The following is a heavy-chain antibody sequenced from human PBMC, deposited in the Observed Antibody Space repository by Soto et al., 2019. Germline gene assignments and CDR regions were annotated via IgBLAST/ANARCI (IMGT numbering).Heavy chain of an antibody. Sequence: SETLSLTCTVSGGSINSNTYYWAWIRQPPGKGLEWIGSFYYSGSTYYNPSLKSRVTISVDTSKNQFSLKLSSVTAADTAVYYRATHRRDYYGSGSSDFDYWGQGTLVTVSS. CDR3: ATHRRDYYGSGSSDFDY. J-gene: IGHJ4*02. V-gene: IGHV4-39*01. CDR1: GGSINSNTYY. D-gene: IGHD3-10*01. CDR2: FYYSGST.